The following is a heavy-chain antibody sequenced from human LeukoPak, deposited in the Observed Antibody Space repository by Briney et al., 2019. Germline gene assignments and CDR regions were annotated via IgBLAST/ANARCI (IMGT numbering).Heavy chain of an antibody. Sequence: PGRSLRLSCAASGYTFTSYAMHWVRQAPGQRLEWMGWINAGNGNTKYSQKFQGRVTITRDTSASTAYMELSSLRSEDTAVYYCARDHTYRQGRYGGYLFDYWGQGTLVTVSS. CDR3: ARDHTYRQGRYGGYLFDY. CDR2: INAGNGNT. D-gene: IGHD5-12*01. CDR1: GYTFTSYA. J-gene: IGHJ4*02. V-gene: IGHV1-3*01.